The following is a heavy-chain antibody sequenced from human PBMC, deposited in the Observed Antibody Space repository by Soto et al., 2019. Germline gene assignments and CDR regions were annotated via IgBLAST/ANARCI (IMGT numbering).Heavy chain of an antibody. V-gene: IGHV3-23*01. CDR1: AFTFSSYS. CDR3: AKDRQYPRDYFHY. Sequence: EVQLLESGGGLVQPGGSLRLSCAASAFTFSSYSMIWVRQAPGKGLEWVSSISGSGGATYYADSVKGRFSISRDNSKNTLYLQMNSLRAEDTAVYYCAKDRQYPRDYFHYWGQGTLVTVSS. D-gene: IGHD4-4*01. CDR2: ISGSGGAT. J-gene: IGHJ4*02.